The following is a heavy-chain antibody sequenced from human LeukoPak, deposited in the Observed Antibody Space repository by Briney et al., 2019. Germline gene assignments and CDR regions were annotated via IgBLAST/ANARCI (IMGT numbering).Heavy chain of an antibody. CDR3: ARGRDSSSWYGYWYFDL. V-gene: IGHV4-59*08. Sequence: SETLSLTCTVSGGSISSYYWSWIRQSPGKGLECIGYIHYAGSTNYNPSLKSRVTISVETSKNQFSLKLSSVTAADTAVYYRARGRDSSSWYGYWYFDLWGRGTLVTVSS. CDR2: IHYAGST. J-gene: IGHJ2*01. D-gene: IGHD6-13*01. CDR1: GGSISSYY.